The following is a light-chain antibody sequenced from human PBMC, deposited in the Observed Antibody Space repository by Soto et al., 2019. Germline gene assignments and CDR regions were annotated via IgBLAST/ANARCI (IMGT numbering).Light chain of an antibody. V-gene: IGLV2-14*01. Sequence: QSALTQPASVSGSPGQSITISCTGTSSDIGAYKYVSWFQQHPDKAPKLMIYDVSNRPSGVSNRFSGSKSGNTASLTISGLQAEDEADYYCNSYTTSSTHVFGTGTKLTVL. J-gene: IGLJ1*01. CDR3: NSYTTSSTHV. CDR1: SSDIGAYKY. CDR2: DVS.